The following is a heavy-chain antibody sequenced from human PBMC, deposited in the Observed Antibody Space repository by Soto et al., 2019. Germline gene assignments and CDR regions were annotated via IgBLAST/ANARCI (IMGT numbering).Heavy chain of an antibody. J-gene: IGHJ4*02. V-gene: IGHV4-4*02. CDR1: GASISSGSW. CDR2: IFHDGST. D-gene: IGHD1-20*01. Sequence: QVHLQESGPGLVKPSGTLSLTCAVSGASISSGSWWSWVRQPPGKGLEWIGEIFHDGSTNYNPSLKSRVTMSVGKSKNYFSLELTSVTAADTALYYCARDEYNYSSDWGQGTLVTVSS. CDR3: ARDEYNYSSD.